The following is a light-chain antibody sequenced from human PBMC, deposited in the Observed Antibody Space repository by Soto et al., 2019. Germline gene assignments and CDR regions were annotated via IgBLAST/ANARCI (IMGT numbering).Light chain of an antibody. CDR3: QQYASSPRT. CDR2: GAS. J-gene: IGKJ1*01. CDR1: QSVGNNY. Sequence: EIVLTQSPGTLSLSPGERATLSCRASQSVGNNYVAWYQQKPGQAPRFLIYGASSRATGIPDRFSGSGSGTDFTLTISRLEPEHFAVYYCQQYASSPRTFGQGTKVEI. V-gene: IGKV3-20*01.